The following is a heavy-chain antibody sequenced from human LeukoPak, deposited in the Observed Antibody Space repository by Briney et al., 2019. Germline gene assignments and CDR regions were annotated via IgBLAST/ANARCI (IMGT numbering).Heavy chain of an antibody. J-gene: IGHJ6*02. D-gene: IGHD3-22*01. CDR1: GFTFSSYA. CDR3: ARFGYYYDSSGYPGGYGMDV. Sequence: GGSLRLSCAASGFTFSSYAMHWVRQAPGKGLEWVAVISYDGSNKYYADSVKGRFTISRDNSKNTLYLQMNSLRAEDTAVYYCARFGYYYDSSGYPGGYGMDVWGQGTTVTVSS. CDR2: ISYDGSNK. V-gene: IGHV3-30-3*01.